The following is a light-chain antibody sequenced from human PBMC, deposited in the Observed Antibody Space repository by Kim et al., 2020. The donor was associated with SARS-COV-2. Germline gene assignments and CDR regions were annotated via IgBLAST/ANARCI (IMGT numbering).Light chain of an antibody. CDR3: QQYDRSPQT. CDR1: QSVSRSY. CDR2: RAS. V-gene: IGKV3-20*01. J-gene: IGKJ1*01. Sequence: EIVLTQSPGTLSLSPWERATLSCRASQSVSRSYLAWYQQKPGQAPRLLIYRASNRATDIPYIFSGSGSGTDFTLTISRLEPDDLAVYYCQQYDRSPQTFGQGTKVDIK.